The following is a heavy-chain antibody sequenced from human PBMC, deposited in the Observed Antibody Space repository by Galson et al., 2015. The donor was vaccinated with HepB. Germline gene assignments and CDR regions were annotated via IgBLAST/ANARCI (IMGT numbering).Heavy chain of an antibody. CDR1: GFTLSSAW. Sequence: SLRLSCATSGFTLSSAWMYWVRQVPGEGLVWVSRIKSDGSTVYADAVKGRFTISRDNAKNTLFLQMNSLRADDTAVYYCVKGGGAFFGWGQGTLVTVSS. J-gene: IGHJ4*02. V-gene: IGHV3-74*01. D-gene: IGHD3-10*01. CDR3: VKGGGAFFG. CDR2: IKSDGST.